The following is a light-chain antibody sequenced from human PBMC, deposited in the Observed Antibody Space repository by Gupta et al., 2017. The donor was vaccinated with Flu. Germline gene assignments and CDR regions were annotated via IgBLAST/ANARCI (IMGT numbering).Light chain of an antibody. Sequence: QSVLTQPPSVSGAPGQRVTISCTGSSSNIGAGYDVHWYQQPPGAAPKLLIFVNNHRPSGVPDRFSASKSATSASLAITGLQAEDEADYYCQSYDDTLSSSIFGGGTKLTVL. CDR1: SSNIGAGYD. J-gene: IGLJ2*01. CDR2: VNN. CDR3: QSYDDTLSSSI. V-gene: IGLV1-40*01.